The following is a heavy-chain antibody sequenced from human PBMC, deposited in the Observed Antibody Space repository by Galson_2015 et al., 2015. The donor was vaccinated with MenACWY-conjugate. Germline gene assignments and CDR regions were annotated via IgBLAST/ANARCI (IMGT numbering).Heavy chain of an antibody. CDR2: ISYDGSNK. V-gene: IGHV3-30*18. J-gene: IGHJ6*03. CDR1: GFTFSSYG. CDR3: AKDFVAVAGIVGYYYYYMDV. Sequence: SLRLSCAASGFTFSSYGMHWVRQAPGKGLEWVAVISYDGSNKYYADSVKGRFTISRDNSRNTLYLQMNSLRAEDTAVYYCAKDFVAVAGIVGYYYYYMDVWGKGTTVTVSS. D-gene: IGHD6-19*01.